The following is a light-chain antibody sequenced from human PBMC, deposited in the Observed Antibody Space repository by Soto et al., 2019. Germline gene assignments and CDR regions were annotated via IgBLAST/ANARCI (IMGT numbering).Light chain of an antibody. J-gene: IGKJ4*01. CDR3: QQDNNWLLT. V-gene: IGKV3-15*01. CDR2: DAS. Sequence: TPSPSTXSVKKRERAPNACRASQRISSKLAWLQQKPGKAXRXXXYDASNMETGFPARFRGSGSGNEFNLTISSLQSEDFVVYYCQQDNNWLLTFGGGRKVDI. CDR1: QRISSK.